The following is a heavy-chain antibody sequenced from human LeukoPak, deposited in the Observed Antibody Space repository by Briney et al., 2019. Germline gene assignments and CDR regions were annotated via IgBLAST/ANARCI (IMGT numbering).Heavy chain of an antibody. CDR1: GGSISTYY. J-gene: IGHJ4*02. Sequence: SETLSLTFTVSGGSISTYYWNWIRQPPGKGLEWIGYIYYSGSTNYNPSPKSRVTISVDTSKDQFPLTLTSVNAADTAVYYCARGGNRQTFDNWGQGTLVTVSS. D-gene: IGHD2/OR15-2a*01. CDR3: ARGGNRQTFDN. V-gene: IGHV4-59*01. CDR2: IYYSGST.